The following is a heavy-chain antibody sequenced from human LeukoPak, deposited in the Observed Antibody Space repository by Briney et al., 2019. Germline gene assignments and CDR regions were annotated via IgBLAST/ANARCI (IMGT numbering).Heavy chain of an antibody. CDR3: ARDSPGAPNDLDY. CDR1: GFTFSNFG. J-gene: IGHJ4*02. V-gene: IGHV3-33*01. Sequence: PGGSLRLSCEASGFTFSNFGMHWVRQAPGKGLEWVAVIRSDGSNKQYADSVEGRFTISRDNSENMLYLQMNSLRDGDTAVYFCARDSPGAPNDLDYWGQGTLVTVSS. D-gene: IGHD1-1*01. CDR2: IRSDGSNK.